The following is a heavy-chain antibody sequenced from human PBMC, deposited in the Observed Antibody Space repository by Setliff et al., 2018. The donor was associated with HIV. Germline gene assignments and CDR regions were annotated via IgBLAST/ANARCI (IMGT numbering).Heavy chain of an antibody. J-gene: IGHJ6*03. CDR2: VYHSGAT. Sequence: PSETLSLTCSASGDSVSGSIWWTRVGRSPQKGLVWNGEVYHSGATNYNPSLKSRVAMSVDKSENQFSLRLNSVTAADTAVYYCARRSPPPQLVATPSSYIEVWGQETTVTVSS. CDR1: GDSVSGSIW. D-gene: IGHD1-1*01. V-gene: IGHV4-4*02. CDR3: ARRSPPPQLVATPSSYIEV.